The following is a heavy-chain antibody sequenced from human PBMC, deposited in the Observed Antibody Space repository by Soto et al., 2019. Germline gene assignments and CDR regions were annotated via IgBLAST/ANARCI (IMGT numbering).Heavy chain of an antibody. CDR1: GYSFTSFG. V-gene: IGHV1-18*01. J-gene: IGHJ6*02. Sequence: QAHLVQSGGEVKKPGASVKVSCKASGYSFTSFGISWVRQAPGQGLEWVGWISAYDGKTNYGQKFHGRVNVITDTSTTTTFMEMRSLKSDDTAVYFCAKRSRGKNHFYEDYFYDMDVWGQGTTVTVSS. CDR2: ISAYDGKT. D-gene: IGHD3-3*02. CDR3: AKRSRGKNHFYEDYFYDMDV.